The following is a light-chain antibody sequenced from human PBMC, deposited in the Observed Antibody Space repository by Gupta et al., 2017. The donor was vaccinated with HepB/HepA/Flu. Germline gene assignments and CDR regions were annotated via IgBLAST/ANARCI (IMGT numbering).Light chain of an antibody. CDR2: GAS. V-gene: IGKV3-20*01. CDR1: QSVSNNY. Sequence: EIVLTQSPGTLSLSPGERATLSFRASQSVSNNYLAWYQQKPGQAPGLLIYGASSRAIGLPDRFSGSGSGTDFTLTISRLEPEDFAVYYCQQEGCSPFTFGQGTQVEIK. J-gene: IGKJ1*01. CDR3: QQEGCSPFT.